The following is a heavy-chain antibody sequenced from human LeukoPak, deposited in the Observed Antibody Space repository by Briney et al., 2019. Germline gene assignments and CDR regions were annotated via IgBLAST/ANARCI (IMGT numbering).Heavy chain of an antibody. CDR2: IWYDGSNK. CDR1: GFTFSSFG. V-gene: IGHV3-33*01. Sequence: PGRSLRLSCAASGFTFSSFGMHWVRQAPGKGLEWVAAIWYDGSNKFYADSVKGRFTISRDNSKNTLYLQMNSLRAEDTAVYYCAREALVYVNDYWGQGTLVTVSS. D-gene: IGHD2-8*01. CDR3: AREALVYVNDY. J-gene: IGHJ4*02.